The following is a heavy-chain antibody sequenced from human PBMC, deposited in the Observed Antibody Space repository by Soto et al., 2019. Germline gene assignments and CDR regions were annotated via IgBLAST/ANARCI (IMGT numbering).Heavy chain of an antibody. V-gene: IGHV1-3*01. CDR1: GYTFTSYA. Sequence: ASVKVSCKASGYTFTSYAIHWVRQAPGQRLEWMGWINAGNGNTKYSQKFQGRVTITRDTSASTAYMELSSLRSEDTAVYYCARRRWLQLYNWFDPWGQGTLVTVSS. D-gene: IGHD4-4*01. CDR2: INAGNGNT. J-gene: IGHJ5*02. CDR3: ARRRWLQLYNWFDP.